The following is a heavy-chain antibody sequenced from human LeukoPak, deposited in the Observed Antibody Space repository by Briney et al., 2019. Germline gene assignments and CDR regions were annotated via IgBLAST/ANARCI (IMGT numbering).Heavy chain of an antibody. J-gene: IGHJ3*02. V-gene: IGHV3-23*01. CDR3: AKYQGGDYVSDAFDI. D-gene: IGHD4-17*01. CDR2: ISGSGGST. Sequence: PGGSLRLSCAASGFTFSSYAMSWVCQAPGKGLEWVSAISGSGGSTYYADSVKGRFTISRENSKNTLYLQTNSLRAEDTAVYYCAKYQGGDYVSDAFDIWGQGTMVTVSS. CDR1: GFTFSSYA.